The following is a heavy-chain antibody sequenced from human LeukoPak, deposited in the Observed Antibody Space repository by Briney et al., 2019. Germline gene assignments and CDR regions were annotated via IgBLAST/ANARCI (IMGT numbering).Heavy chain of an antibody. Sequence: SETLSLTCSVSGGSMNSYYWSWIRQPPGKGLEWIGYIYSSGSTNYNPSLKSRVTMSVDTSKNQFSLKLSSVTAADTAVYFCARRITLIRGVKTYYYGMDVWGQGTTVTVSS. J-gene: IGHJ6*02. CDR1: GGSMNSYY. CDR3: ARRITLIRGVKTYYYGMDV. V-gene: IGHV4-59*08. CDR2: IYSSGST. D-gene: IGHD3-10*01.